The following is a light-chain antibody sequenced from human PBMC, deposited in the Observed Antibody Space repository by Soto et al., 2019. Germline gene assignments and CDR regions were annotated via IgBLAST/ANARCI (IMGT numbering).Light chain of an antibody. J-gene: IGKJ1*01. Sequence: EIVLTQSPSTLSVPPGERATLSCRASQSVSSYLAWYQQKPGQAPRLLIYDASNRATGIPARFSGSGSGTDFTLTISSLQPDDFATYYCHHYTRTFGQGTKVDIK. CDR1: QSVSSY. CDR3: HHYTRT. CDR2: DAS. V-gene: IGKV3-11*01.